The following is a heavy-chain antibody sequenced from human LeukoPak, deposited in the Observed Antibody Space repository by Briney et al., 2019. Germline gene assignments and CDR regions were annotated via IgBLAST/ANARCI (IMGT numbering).Heavy chain of an antibody. J-gene: IGHJ4*02. D-gene: IGHD2-21*01. Sequence: GGSLRLSCAASGLTVSSNCMSWVRQAPGKGLEWVSLIYSGGSTYYTDSVKGRFTISRDNSKNTLYLQMNSLRAEDTAVYYCARRAGDCSHPYDYWGQGILVTVSS. CDR1: GLTVSSNC. V-gene: IGHV3-53*01. CDR2: IYSGGST. CDR3: ARRAGDCSHPYDY.